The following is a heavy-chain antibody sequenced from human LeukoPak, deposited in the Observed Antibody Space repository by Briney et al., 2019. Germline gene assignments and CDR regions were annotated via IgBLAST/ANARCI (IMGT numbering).Heavy chain of an antibody. J-gene: IGHJ6*02. V-gene: IGHV1-8*01. CDR1: GYTFTSYD. CDR2: MNPNSGNT. CDR3: ARSRGAPRGMDV. Sequence: ASVKVSCKASGYTFTSYDINWVRQATGQGREWMGWMNPNSGNTGYAQKFQGRVTMTRNTSISTAYMELSSLRSEDTAVYYCARSRGAPRGMDVWGQGTTVTVSS.